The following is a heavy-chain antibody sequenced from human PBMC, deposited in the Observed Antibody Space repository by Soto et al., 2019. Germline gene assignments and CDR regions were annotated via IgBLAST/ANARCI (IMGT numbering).Heavy chain of an antibody. Sequence: PPETLSPTSVSDGAPSSGYSCGWIRHPPGKGLEWIGEINHSGSTNYNPSLKSRVTISVDTSKNQFSLKLSSVTAADTAVYYCARGPGYSSSWYSDWFDPWGQGTLVT. J-gene: IGHJ5*02. D-gene: IGHD6-13*01. V-gene: IGHV4-34*01. CDR2: INHSGST. CDR3: ARGPGYSSSWYSDWFDP. CDR1: GAPSSGYS.